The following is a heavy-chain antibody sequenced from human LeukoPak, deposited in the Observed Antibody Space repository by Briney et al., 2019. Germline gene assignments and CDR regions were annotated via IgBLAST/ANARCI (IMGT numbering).Heavy chain of an antibody. Sequence: PGGSLRLSCAASGFTFSSYSMNWVRQAPGKRLEWVSYISSSSSTIYYADSVKGRFTISRDNAKNSLYLQMNSLRAEDTAVYYCARGRPDCSSTSCYGYYYYYMDVWGKGTTVTVSS. J-gene: IGHJ6*03. CDR1: GFTFSSYS. D-gene: IGHD2-2*01. CDR2: ISSSSSTI. V-gene: IGHV3-48*04. CDR3: ARGRPDCSSTSCYGYYYYYMDV.